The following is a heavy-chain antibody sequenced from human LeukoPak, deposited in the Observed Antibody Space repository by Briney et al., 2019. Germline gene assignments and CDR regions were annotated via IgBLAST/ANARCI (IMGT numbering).Heavy chain of an antibody. V-gene: IGHV3-23*01. D-gene: IGHD3-10*01. Sequence: PGGSLRLSCAASGFRFSDFTMTWVRQAPGKGLEWVSAISGSGGSTYYADSVKGRFTISRDNSKNTLYLQMNSLRAEDTAVYYCAREVRGMDVWGQGTTVTVSS. CDR1: GFRFSDFT. CDR2: ISGSGGST. J-gene: IGHJ6*02. CDR3: AREVRGMDV.